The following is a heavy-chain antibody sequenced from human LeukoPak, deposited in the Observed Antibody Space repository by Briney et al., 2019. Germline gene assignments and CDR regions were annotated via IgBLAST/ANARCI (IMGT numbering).Heavy chain of an antibody. D-gene: IGHD3-9*01. CDR2: ISAYNGNT. CDR1: GYTFTSYG. J-gene: IGHJ3*02. V-gene: IGHV1-18*01. Sequence: ASVKVSCKASGYTFTSYGISWVRQAPGQGLEWMGWISAYNGNTNYAQKLQGRVTMTTDTSTSTAYMELRSLRSDDTAVSYCARNYDILTGCDAFDIWGQGTMVTVSS. CDR3: ARNYDILTGCDAFDI.